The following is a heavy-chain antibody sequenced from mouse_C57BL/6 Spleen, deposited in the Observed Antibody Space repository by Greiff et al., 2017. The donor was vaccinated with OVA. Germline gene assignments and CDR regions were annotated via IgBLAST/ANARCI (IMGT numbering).Heavy chain of an antibody. D-gene: IGHD2-4*01. J-gene: IGHJ2*01. CDR3: ASGGLRLYFDY. V-gene: IGHV1-59*01. CDR2: IDPSDSYT. CDR1: GYTFTSYW. Sequence: QVQLQQPGAELVRPGTSVKLSCKASGYTFTSYWMHWVKQRPGQGLEWIGVIDPSDSYTNYNQKFKGKATLTVDTSSSTAYMQLSSLTSEDSAVYYCASGGLRLYFDYWGKGTTLTVSS.